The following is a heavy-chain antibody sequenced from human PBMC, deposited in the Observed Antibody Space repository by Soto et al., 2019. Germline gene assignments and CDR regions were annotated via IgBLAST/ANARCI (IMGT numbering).Heavy chain of an antibody. V-gene: IGHV3-30-3*01. CDR1: GFTFVNFA. J-gene: IGHJ4*02. CDR3: AREGPLDIWSGLGLDY. Sequence: QVQLMESGGGVVHPGASLRLSCATSGFTFVNFALHWVRQVPGKGLEWVAGISYDATKEYYADSVKGQFIISRDSSKNTVFLQMNDLRPEDTAVYFCAREGPLDIWSGLGLDYWGQGTLVTVSS. D-gene: IGHD3-3*01. CDR2: ISYDATKE.